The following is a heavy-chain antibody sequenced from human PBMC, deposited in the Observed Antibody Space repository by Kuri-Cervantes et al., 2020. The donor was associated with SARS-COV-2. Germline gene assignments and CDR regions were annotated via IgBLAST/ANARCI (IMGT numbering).Heavy chain of an antibody. Sequence: GESLKISCAASGFTVSGNYMSWVRQAPEKGLEWLSVIYTGDKTYYADSVKGRLTISRDNSKNTVYLQMNSLRAEDTAVYYCARDLGGVSGPFDYWGQGTLVTVSS. CDR3: ARDLGGVSGPFDY. CDR2: IYTGDKT. V-gene: IGHV3-53*01. CDR1: GFTVSGNY. D-gene: IGHD3-16*01. J-gene: IGHJ4*02.